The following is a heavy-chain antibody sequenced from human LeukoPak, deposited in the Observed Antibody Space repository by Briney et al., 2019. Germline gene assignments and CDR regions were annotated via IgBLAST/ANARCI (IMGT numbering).Heavy chain of an antibody. D-gene: IGHD3-3*01. J-gene: IGHJ3*02. V-gene: IGHV4-61*02. CDR3: ARDSSISPYDFWSGYYVGAFDI. CDR2: IYTSGST. CDR1: GGSISSGSYY. Sequence: SETLSLTCTVSGGSISSGSYYWSWIRQPAGKGLEWIGRIYTSGSTNYNPSLKSRVTISVDTSKNQFSLKLSSETAADTAVYYCARDSSISPYDFWSGYYVGAFDIWGQGTMVTVSS.